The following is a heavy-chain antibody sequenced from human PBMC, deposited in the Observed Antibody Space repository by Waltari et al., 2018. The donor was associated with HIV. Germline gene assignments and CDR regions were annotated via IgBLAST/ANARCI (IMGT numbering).Heavy chain of an antibody. CDR2: INPKSGNV. J-gene: IGHJ5*02. Sequence: QVQLAQSAAEVQKPGASVKASCGASGYTFPSYDINWVRQASGRGLEWMGWINPKSGNVGYSENFQGRVTMTSDTSINTAYMELTRLRPEDTAMYFCARGWPTGSWRLDPWGNGTRVSVSS. D-gene: IGHD5-12*01. V-gene: IGHV1-8*01. CDR3: ARGWPTGSWRLDP. CDR1: GYTFPSYD.